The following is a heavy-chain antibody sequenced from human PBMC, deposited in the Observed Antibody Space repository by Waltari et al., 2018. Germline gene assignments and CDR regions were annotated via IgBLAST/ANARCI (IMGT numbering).Heavy chain of an antibody. Sequence: EVQLVESGGGLVQPGRSLRLSFAASGFTFDDYAMHLVPQPPGKGLEWVSGISWNSGSIGYADSVKGRFTISRDNAKNSLYLQMNSLRAEDMALYYGAKDKGSGSYHFFLNFDYWGQGTLVTVSS. CDR1: GFTFDDYA. J-gene: IGHJ4*02. V-gene: IGHV3-9*03. CDR2: ISWNSGSI. CDR3: AKDKGSGSYHFFLNFDY. D-gene: IGHD1-26*01.